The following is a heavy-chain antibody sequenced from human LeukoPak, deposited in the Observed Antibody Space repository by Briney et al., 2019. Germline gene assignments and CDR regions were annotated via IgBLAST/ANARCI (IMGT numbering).Heavy chain of an antibody. CDR3: ARERFTSLYSYGPNWFDP. Sequence: ASVKVSCKASGYTFSSYDISWVRQAPGQGLEWMGWISAYNGDTNYAQKLQGRVTMTTDTSTSTAYMELRSLRSDDTAVYYCARERFTSLYSYGPNWFDPWGQGTLVTVSS. CDR1: GYTFSSYD. CDR2: ISAYNGDT. D-gene: IGHD5-18*01. J-gene: IGHJ5*02. V-gene: IGHV1-18*01.